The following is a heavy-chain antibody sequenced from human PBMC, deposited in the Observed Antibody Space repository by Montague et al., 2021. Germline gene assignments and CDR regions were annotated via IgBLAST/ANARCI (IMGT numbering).Heavy chain of an antibody. D-gene: IGHD2-8*01. V-gene: IGHV3-21*01. CDR1: GFTFGAYS. CDR2: ISSNSRHI. Sequence: SLRLSCAASGFTFGAYSMTWVRQAPGKGLVYVSSISSNSRHIYSAAPLRGRFTISRDNAGNSLYLQMDSLRAEDTAVYYCARISNNGVFNAFDLWGRGTVVIVSS. CDR3: ARISNNGVFNAFDL. J-gene: IGHJ3*01.